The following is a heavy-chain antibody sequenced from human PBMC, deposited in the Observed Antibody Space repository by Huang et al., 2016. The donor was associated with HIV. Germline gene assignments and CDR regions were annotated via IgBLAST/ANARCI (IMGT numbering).Heavy chain of an antibody. D-gene: IGHD2-2*01. J-gene: IGHJ5*02. CDR1: GGSVSSRTYY. CDR3: ARQGGDCTSISCYLSWFDP. CDR2: IHHSGTA. Sequence: QLQLQESGPGLVKPSQNLSLTYTVFGGSVSSRTYYWAWIRQTPGKGLEWIGRIHHSGTAYYNRSLKSRVSMSVDKSKNQFSLEVTSATAADSAIYYCARQGGDCTSISCYLSWFDPWGQGTLVTVSS. V-gene: IGHV4-39*01.